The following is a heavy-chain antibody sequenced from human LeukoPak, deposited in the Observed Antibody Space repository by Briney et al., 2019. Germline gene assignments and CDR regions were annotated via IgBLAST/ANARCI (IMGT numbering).Heavy chain of an antibody. D-gene: IGHD3-3*01. Sequence: GASVKVSCKASGYTFTSYGIIWVRQAPGQGLEWMGWISAYNGNTNYAQKLQGRVTMTTDTSTSTAYMELRSLRSDDTAVYYCARDLDDFWSGHYDAFDIWGQGTMVTVSS. V-gene: IGHV1-18*01. J-gene: IGHJ3*02. CDR1: GYTFTSYG. CDR2: ISAYNGNT. CDR3: ARDLDDFWSGHYDAFDI.